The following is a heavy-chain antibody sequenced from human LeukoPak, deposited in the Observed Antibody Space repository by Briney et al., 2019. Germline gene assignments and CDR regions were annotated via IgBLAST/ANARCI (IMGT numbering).Heavy chain of an antibody. V-gene: IGHV1-69*13. Sequence: ASVKVSCKASGGTFSSYAISWVRQAPGQGLEWMGGIIPIFGTANYAQKFQGRVTITADESTSTAYMELSSLRSEDTAVYYCARDSPFGELLFDYWGQGTLVTVSS. CDR2: IIPIFGTA. CDR3: ARDSPFGELLFDY. D-gene: IGHD3-10*01. J-gene: IGHJ4*02. CDR1: GGTFSSYA.